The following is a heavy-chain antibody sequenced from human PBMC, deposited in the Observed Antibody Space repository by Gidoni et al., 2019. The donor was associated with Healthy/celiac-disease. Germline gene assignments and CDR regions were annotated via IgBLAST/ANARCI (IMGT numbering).Heavy chain of an antibody. CDR2: ISWDGGST. CDR1: GFTFEDYT. D-gene: IGHD5-18*01. V-gene: IGHV3-43*01. CDR3: AKGSVDTAMVTVEEGVGFDY. J-gene: IGHJ4*02. Sequence: EVQLVESGGVVVQPGGSLRLSCAASGFTFEDYTMHWVRQAPGKGLEWVSLISWDGGSTYYADSVKGRFTISRDNSKNSLYLQMNSLRTEDTALYYCAKGSVDTAMVTVEEGVGFDYWGQGTLVTVSS.